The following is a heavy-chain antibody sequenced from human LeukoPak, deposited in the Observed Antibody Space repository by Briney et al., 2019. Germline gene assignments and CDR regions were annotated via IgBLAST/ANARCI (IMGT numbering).Heavy chain of an antibody. CDR2: IYWNDDK. J-gene: IGHJ4*02. D-gene: IGHD3-10*01. CDR3: ARFITMVRGVIQRDFDY. V-gene: IGHV2-5*01. Sequence: SGPTLVNPTQTLTLTCTFSGFSLSTSGVGVGWIRQPPGKALEWLALIYWNDDKRYSPSLKSRLTITKDTSKNQVVLTMTNMDPVDTATYHCARFITMVRGVIQRDFDYWGQGTLVTVSS. CDR1: GFSLSTSGVG.